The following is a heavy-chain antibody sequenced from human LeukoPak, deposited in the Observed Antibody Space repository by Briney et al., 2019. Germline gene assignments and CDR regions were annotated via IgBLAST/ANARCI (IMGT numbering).Heavy chain of an antibody. Sequence: ASAKVSCKVSGYTLTELSMHWVRQAPGKGLEWMGGFDPEDGETIYAQKFQGRVTMTEDTSTDTAYMELSSLRSEDTAVYYCATLSNYGDYRVGWFDPWGQGTLVTVSS. J-gene: IGHJ5*02. D-gene: IGHD4-17*01. CDR1: GYTLTELS. CDR2: FDPEDGET. V-gene: IGHV1-24*01. CDR3: ATLSNYGDYRVGWFDP.